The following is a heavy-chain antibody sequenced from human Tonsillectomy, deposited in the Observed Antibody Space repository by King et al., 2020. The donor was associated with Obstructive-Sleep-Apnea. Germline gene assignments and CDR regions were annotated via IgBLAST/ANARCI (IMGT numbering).Heavy chain of an antibody. CDR3: ARGSGAAAVNWFDP. J-gene: IGHJ5*02. CDR1: GGSFSDYY. CDR2: INHSGST. V-gene: IGHV4-34*01. D-gene: IGHD6-13*01. Sequence: VQLQQWGAGLLKPSETLSLTCAVFGGSFSDYYWSWIRQPPGKGLEWIGEINHSGSTNYNPSPSLKSRVTISVDTSKNQFSLKLSSVIAADTAVYYCARGSGAAAVNWFDPWGQGTLVTVSS.